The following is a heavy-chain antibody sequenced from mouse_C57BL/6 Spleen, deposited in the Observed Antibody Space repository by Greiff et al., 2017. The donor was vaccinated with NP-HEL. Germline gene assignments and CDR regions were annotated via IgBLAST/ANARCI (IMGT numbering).Heavy chain of an antibody. D-gene: IGHD2-3*01. Sequence: QVQLQQPGAELVKPGASVKLSCKASGYTFTSYWMHWVKQRPGRGLEWIGRIDPNSGGTKYNEKFKSKATLTVDKPSSTADMQLSSLTSEDAAVYYSAREGSYDGDSKDYWGQGTTLTVSS. CDR1: GYTFTSYW. CDR2: IDPNSGGT. J-gene: IGHJ2*01. V-gene: IGHV1-72*01. CDR3: AREGSYDGDSKDY.